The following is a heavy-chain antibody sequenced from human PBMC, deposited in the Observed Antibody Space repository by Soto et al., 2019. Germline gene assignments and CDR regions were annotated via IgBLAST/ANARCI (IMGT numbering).Heavy chain of an antibody. CDR3: AKVLSSGSYSGALEY. J-gene: IGHJ4*02. D-gene: IGHD1-26*01. Sequence: GGSLRLSCAASQFVFSNSWMHWVRQVPGKGLIWVSRISADGSAATYTDSVKGRFTISRDNSKNTLYLQMNSLRVEDTAVYYCAKVLSSGSYSGALEYWGQGALVTVSS. CDR2: ISADGSAA. CDR1: QFVFSNSW. V-gene: IGHV3-74*01.